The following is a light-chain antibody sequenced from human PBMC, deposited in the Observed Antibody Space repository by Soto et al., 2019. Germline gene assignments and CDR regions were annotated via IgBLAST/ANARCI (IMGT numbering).Light chain of an antibody. J-gene: IGKJ4*01. CDR2: DAT. V-gene: IGKV3-11*01. CDR1: QSVGNL. CDR3: QQRNFRPEIT. Sequence: EIVLTQSPATLSLSPGERATLSCRASQSVGNLLGWYLQKPGQAPRLLIFDATNRATGTPRRFSGSGSGTDFTLTISSLEPEDFAIYYCQQRNFRPEITFGGGTKVEI.